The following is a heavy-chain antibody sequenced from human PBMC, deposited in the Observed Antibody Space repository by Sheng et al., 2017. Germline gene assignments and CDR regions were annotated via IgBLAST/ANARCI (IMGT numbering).Heavy chain of an antibody. CDR1: GGTFSSYA. V-gene: IGHV1-69*05. Sequence: QVQLVQSGAEVKKPGSSVKVSCKASGGTFSSYAISWVRQAPGQGLEWMGGIIPIFGTANYAQKFQGRVTITTDESTSTAYMELSSLRSEDTAVYYCAREVTMVQGVIGGIFDPWGQGTLVTVSS. J-gene: IGHJ5*02. CDR3: AREVTMVQGVIGGIFDP. D-gene: IGHD3-10*01. CDR2: IIPIFGTA.